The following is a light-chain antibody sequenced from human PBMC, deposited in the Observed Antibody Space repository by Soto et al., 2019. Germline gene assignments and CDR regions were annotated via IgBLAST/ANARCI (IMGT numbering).Light chain of an antibody. Sequence: EILMTQSPATLSVSPGERATLSCRASQSVSSNLAWYQQKPGQAPRLLIHGASTRATGIPSRFSGSGSGTEFTLTITSLQSEDFAVYYCQQYNNWRTFGQGTKVEIK. CDR1: QSVSSN. J-gene: IGKJ1*01. CDR2: GAS. V-gene: IGKV3-15*01. CDR3: QQYNNWRT.